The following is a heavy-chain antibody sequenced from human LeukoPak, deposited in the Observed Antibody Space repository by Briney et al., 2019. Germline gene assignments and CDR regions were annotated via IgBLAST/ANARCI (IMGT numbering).Heavy chain of an antibody. V-gene: IGHV3-66*01. Sequence: GGSLRLSCAASGFTVSSNYMRWVRQAPGEGLEWVSVIYSGGSTYYADSVKGRFTISRDNSKNTLSLQMNSLRAEDTAVYYCARETAPAYCGGDCPPGGWFDPWGQGTLVTVSS. D-gene: IGHD2-21*02. CDR2: IYSGGST. J-gene: IGHJ5*02. CDR3: ARETAPAYCGGDCPPGGWFDP. CDR1: GFTVSSNY.